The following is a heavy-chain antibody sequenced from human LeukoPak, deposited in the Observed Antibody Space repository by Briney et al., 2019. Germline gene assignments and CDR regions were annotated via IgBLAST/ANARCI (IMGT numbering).Heavy chain of an antibody. V-gene: IGHV4-34*01. CDR2: INHSGST. J-gene: IGHJ4*02. Sequence: NPSEILSLTRVDNGGSFSGFYWSWIRQSPGKGLEWVGEINHSGSTNYNPSLKSRVTISVDTSKNQFSLKLTSVSAADTAVYYCARKESGYEFYWGQGTLVTVSS. D-gene: IGHD5-12*01. CDR1: GGSFSGFY. CDR3: ARKESGYEFY.